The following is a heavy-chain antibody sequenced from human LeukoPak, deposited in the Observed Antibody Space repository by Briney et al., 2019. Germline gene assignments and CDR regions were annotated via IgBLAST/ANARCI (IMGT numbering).Heavy chain of an antibody. Sequence: PGGSLRLTCATSGFTFSGSAIHWVRQASGKGLEWVGRIRSKANSYVTTDAASVKGRFTISRDDSKNTAYLQMNSLKTEDTAVYYCTRPSYDSSVSGVVYWGQGTLVTVSS. CDR2: IRSKANSYVT. J-gene: IGHJ4*02. CDR1: GFTFSGSA. V-gene: IGHV3-73*01. CDR3: TRPSYDSSVSGVVY. D-gene: IGHD3-22*01.